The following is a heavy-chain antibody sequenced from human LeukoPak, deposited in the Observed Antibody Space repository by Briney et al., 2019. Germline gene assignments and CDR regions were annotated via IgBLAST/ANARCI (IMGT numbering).Heavy chain of an antibody. J-gene: IGHJ4*02. Sequence: PGRSLRLSCAASGFTFSSYAMHWVRQAPGKGLEWVAVISYDGSNKYYADPVKGRFTISRDNSKNTLYLQMNSLRAGDTAVYYCASSAGGYPEYWGQGTLVTVSS. D-gene: IGHD1-26*01. CDR3: ASSAGGYPEY. CDR1: GFTFSSYA. V-gene: IGHV3-30*14. CDR2: ISYDGSNK.